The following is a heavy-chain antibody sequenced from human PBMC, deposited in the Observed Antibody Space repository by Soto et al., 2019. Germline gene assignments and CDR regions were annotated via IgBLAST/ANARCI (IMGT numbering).Heavy chain of an antibody. Sequence: SETLSLTCTVSGGSISSSSYYWGWIRQPPGKGLEWIGSIYYSGSTYYNPSLKSRVTISVDTSKNQFSLKLSSVTAADTAVYYCARQAPGIAVAGSPGVFTFDYWGQGTLVTVSS. D-gene: IGHD6-19*01. V-gene: IGHV4-39*01. CDR1: GGSISSSSYY. CDR2: IYYSGST. CDR3: ARQAPGIAVAGSPGVFTFDY. J-gene: IGHJ4*02.